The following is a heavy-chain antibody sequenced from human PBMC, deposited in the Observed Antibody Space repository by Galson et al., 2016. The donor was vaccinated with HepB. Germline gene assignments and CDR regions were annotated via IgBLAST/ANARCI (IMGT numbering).Heavy chain of an antibody. D-gene: IGHD1-26*01. CDR3: ARDRGGTYSNCFDY. J-gene: IGHJ4*02. CDR2: IKQDGSEK. V-gene: IGHV3-7*03. Sequence: APGKGLEWVANIKQDGSEKYYVDSVKGRFTISRDNAKNSLYLQINSLSAEDTAVYYCARDRGGTYSNCFDYWGQGTMVTVSS.